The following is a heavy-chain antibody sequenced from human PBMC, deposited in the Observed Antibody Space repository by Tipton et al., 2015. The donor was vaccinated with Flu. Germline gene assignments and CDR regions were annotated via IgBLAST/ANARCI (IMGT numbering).Heavy chain of an antibody. Sequence: SLRLSCAASGFTFSSYAMSWVRQAPGKGLEWVSAISGSGGSTYYADSVKGRFTISRDNSKNTLYLQMNSLRAEDTAVYYCAKDLGEGIAVAGTGAFDIWGQGTMVTVSS. CDR2: ISGSGGST. J-gene: IGHJ3*02. V-gene: IGHV3-23*01. CDR3: AKDLGEGIAVAGTGAFDI. D-gene: IGHD6-19*01. CDR1: GFTFSSYA.